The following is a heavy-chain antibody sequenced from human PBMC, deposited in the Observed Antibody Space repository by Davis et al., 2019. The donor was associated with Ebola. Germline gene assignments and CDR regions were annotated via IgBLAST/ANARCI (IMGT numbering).Heavy chain of an antibody. V-gene: IGHV4-34*01. D-gene: IGHD1-26*01. CDR3: ARGVGATTGWFDP. CDR2: INHSGST. J-gene: IGHJ5*02. Sequence: SETLSLTCAVSGGSFSGYYWSWIRQPPGKGLEWIGEINHSGSTNHNPSLKSRVTISVDTSKNQFSLKLSSVTAADTAVYYCARGVGATTGWFDPWGQGTLVTVSS. CDR1: GGSFSGYY.